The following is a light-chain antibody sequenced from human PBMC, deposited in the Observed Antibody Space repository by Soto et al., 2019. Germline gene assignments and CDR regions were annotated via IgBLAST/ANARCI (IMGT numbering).Light chain of an antibody. CDR1: SSDVGGSNY. J-gene: IGLJ2*01. CDR3: SSYTSSAPGVL. V-gene: IGLV2-14*03. Sequence: QSALTQPASVSGSPGQSITISCSGTSSDVGGSNYVSCYQQHPGEAPKLIIYDVSYRPSGVSNRFSGSKSGNTASLTISGLQAEDEAHYFCSSYTSSAPGVLFGGGTKLTVL. CDR2: DVS.